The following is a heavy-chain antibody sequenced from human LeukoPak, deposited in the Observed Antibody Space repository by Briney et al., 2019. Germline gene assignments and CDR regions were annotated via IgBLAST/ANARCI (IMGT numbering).Heavy chain of an antibody. V-gene: IGHV1-69*04. J-gene: IGHJ4*02. CDR2: IIPILGIA. CDR1: GGTFSSYA. CDR3: ARFTGYSGPEIGGYYFDY. D-gene: IGHD5-18*01. Sequence: GASVKVSCKASGGTFSSYATSWVRQAPGQGLEWMGRIIPILGIANYAQKFQGRVTITADKSTSTAYMEVSSLRSEDTAVYYCARFTGYSGPEIGGYYFDYWGQGTLVTVSS.